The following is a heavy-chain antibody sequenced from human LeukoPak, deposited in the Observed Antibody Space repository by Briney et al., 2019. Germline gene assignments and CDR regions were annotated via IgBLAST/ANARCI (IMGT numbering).Heavy chain of an antibody. D-gene: IGHD4-17*01. V-gene: IGHV3-30*01. J-gene: IGHJ5*02. Sequence: GGSLRLSCAASGFTFSSYAMHWVRQAPGKGLEWVAVISYDGSNKYYADSVKGRFTISRDNSKNTLYLQMNSLRAEDTAVYYCARGPDDYEGNWFDPWGQGTLVTVSS. CDR3: ARGPDDYEGNWFDP. CDR2: ISYDGSNK. CDR1: GFTFSSYA.